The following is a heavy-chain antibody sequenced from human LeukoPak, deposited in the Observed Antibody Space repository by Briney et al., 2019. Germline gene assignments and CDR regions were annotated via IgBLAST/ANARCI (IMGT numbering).Heavy chain of an antibody. Sequence: GGSLRLSCAASEFTFSSYWMHWVRQAPGKGLVWVSRINSDGSSTSYADSVKGRFTISRDNAKNTLYLQMNSLRAEDTAVYYCARNRWLQMGMDDYWGQGTLVSVSS. CDR2: INSDGSST. D-gene: IGHD5-24*01. CDR3: ARNRWLQMGMDDY. CDR1: EFTFSSYW. V-gene: IGHV3-74*01. J-gene: IGHJ4*02.